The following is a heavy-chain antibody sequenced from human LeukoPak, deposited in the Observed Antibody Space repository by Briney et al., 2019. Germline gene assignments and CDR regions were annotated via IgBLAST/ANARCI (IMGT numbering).Heavy chain of an antibody. J-gene: IGHJ4*02. CDR3: TTVPSVYSSSWYGVY. Sequence: PGGSLRLSCAASGFTFSSYGMHWVRQAPGKGLEWVAVISYDGSNKYYADSVKGRFTISRDNSKNTLYLQMNSLKTEDTAVYYCTTVPSVYSSSWYGVYWGQGTLVTVSS. D-gene: IGHD6-13*01. CDR1: GFTFSSYG. V-gene: IGHV3-30*03. CDR2: ISYDGSNK.